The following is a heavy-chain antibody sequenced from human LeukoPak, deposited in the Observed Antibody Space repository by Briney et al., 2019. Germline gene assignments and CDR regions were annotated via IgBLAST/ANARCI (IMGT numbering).Heavy chain of an antibody. D-gene: IGHD2-2*01. CDR1: GFTFSSYA. J-gene: IGHJ4*02. CDR3: ARDRGDIVVVPAAPAFDY. Sequence: PGGSLRLSCAVSGFTFSSYAMSWVRQAPGKGLEWVSYISSSSSTIYYADSVKGRFTISRDNAKNSLYLQMNSLRAEDTAVYYWARDRGDIVVVPAAPAFDYWGQGTLVTVS. V-gene: IGHV3-48*01. CDR2: ISSSSSTI.